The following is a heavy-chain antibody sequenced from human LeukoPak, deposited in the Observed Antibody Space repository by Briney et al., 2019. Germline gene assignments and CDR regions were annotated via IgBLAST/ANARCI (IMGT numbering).Heavy chain of an antibody. CDR1: GFTFSSYA. Sequence: TGGSLRLSCAASGFTFSSYAMSWVRQAPGKGQEWVSAISGSGGSTYYADSVKGRFTISRDNSKNTLYLQMNSLRSEDTAVDYCAKETYYYDSSGIFDYWGQGTLVTVSS. D-gene: IGHD3-22*01. CDR2: ISGSGGST. CDR3: AKETYYYDSSGIFDY. J-gene: IGHJ4*01. V-gene: IGHV3-23*01.